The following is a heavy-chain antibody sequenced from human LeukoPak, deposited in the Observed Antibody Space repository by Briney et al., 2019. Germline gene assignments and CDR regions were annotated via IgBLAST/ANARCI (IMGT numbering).Heavy chain of an antibody. J-gene: IGHJ4*02. D-gene: IGHD5-12*01. CDR1: GFTISSYT. V-gene: IGHV3-48*01. CDR2: ISGGSNTI. Sequence: GGSLRLSCAASGFTISSYTMNWVRQAPGKGLEWVSYISGGSNTIYYADSVKGRFTISRDDAKNSTFLQMNSLTTEDTAVYYCARTNGYSGYVSYDYWGQGTLVTVSS. CDR3: ARTNGYSGYVSYDY.